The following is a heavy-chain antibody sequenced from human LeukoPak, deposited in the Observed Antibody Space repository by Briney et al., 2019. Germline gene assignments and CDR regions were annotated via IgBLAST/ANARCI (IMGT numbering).Heavy chain of an antibody. CDR1: GFTVSSNH. CDR2: IHSGGST. J-gene: IGHJ4*02. V-gene: IGHV3-53*01. D-gene: IGHD2/OR15-2a*01. CDR3: ARSGFSNMGC. Sequence: GGSLRLSCAASGFTVSSNHMSWVRQAPGKGLEWVSVIHSGGSTYYADSVKGRFTMSRDNSKNTLSLQMNSLRVEDTAVYYCARSGFSNMGCWDQGTLVTVSS.